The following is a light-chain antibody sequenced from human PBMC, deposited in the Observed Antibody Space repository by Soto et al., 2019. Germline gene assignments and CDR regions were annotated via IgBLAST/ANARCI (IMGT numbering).Light chain of an antibody. CDR2: DVS. CDR1: SSDVGGYNY. CDR3: SSYTTSNTRQIV. Sequence: QSALTQPASVSGSPGQSITISCTGTSSDVGGYNYVSWYQQHPGKAPKFMIYDVSNRPSGVSNRFSGSKSGNTASQTISGLQAEDEADNYCSSYTTSNTRQIVFGTGTKLTVL. V-gene: IGLV2-14*01. J-gene: IGLJ1*01.